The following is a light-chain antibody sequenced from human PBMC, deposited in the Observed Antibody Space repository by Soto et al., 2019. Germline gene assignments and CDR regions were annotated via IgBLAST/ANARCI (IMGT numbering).Light chain of an antibody. V-gene: IGLV1-40*01. CDR3: QSYDSSLSGPV. CDR2: GNS. CDR1: SSNIGAGYD. J-gene: IGLJ2*01. Sequence: QSALTQPPSVSGAPGQRVTISCTGSSSNIGAGYDVHWYQQLPGTAPKLLIYGNSNRPSGVPDRFSGSKSGTSASLAITGLQAEDGADYYCQSYDSSLSGPVFGGGTKVTVL.